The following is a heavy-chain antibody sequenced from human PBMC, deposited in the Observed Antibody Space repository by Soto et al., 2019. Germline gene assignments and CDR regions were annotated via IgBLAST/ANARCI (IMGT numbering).Heavy chain of an antibody. Sequence: SETLSLTCAVSGGSISSSDYYWSWIRQPPGKGLEWIGYIYYSGSTNYNPSLKSRVTISVDTSKNQFSLKLSSVTAADTAVYYCARHGYYDAFDYWGQGTLVTVSS. CDR3: ARHGYYDAFDY. V-gene: IGHV4-30-4*01. CDR2: IYYSGST. J-gene: IGHJ4*02. D-gene: IGHD3-3*01. CDR1: GGSISSSDYY.